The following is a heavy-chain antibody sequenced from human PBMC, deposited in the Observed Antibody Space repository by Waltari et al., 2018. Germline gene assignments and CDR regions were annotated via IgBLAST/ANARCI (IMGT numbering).Heavy chain of an antibody. Sequence: QVQLQESGPGLVKPSETLSLTCTVSGGSISSYYWSWIRQPPGKGLEWIGEINHSGSTNYNPSLKSRVTISVDTSKNQFSLKLSSVTAADTAVYYCARGRYDSSGYYDYWGQGTLVTVSS. CDR1: GGSISSYY. CDR2: INHSGST. D-gene: IGHD3-22*01. CDR3: ARGRYDSSGYYDY. V-gene: IGHV4-59*12. J-gene: IGHJ4*02.